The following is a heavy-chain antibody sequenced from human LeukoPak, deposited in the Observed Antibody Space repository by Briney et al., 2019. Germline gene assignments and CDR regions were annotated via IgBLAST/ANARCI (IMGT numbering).Heavy chain of an antibody. D-gene: IGHD3-10*01. Sequence: GGSLRLSCAGSGFTFDHYAMHWVRQAPGQGLEWVSLISGGGGGTYYADSVKGRFTISRDNSKNSLYLQMNSLRIEDTALYYCAKEISASGTIGNWFDPWGQGTLVTVFS. J-gene: IGHJ5*02. CDR1: GFTFDHYA. CDR2: ISGGGGGT. V-gene: IGHV3-43*02. CDR3: AKEISASGTIGNWFDP.